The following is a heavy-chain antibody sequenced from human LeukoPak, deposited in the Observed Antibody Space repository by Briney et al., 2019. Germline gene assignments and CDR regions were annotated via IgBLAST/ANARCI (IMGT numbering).Heavy chain of an antibody. CDR3: ARTLYYDILTGYFYYYYMDV. J-gene: IGHJ6*03. V-gene: IGHV4-61*02. CDR2: IYTSGST. Sequence: PSETLSLTYTVSGGSISSGSYYWSWIRQPAGKGLEWIGRIYTSGSTNYNPSLKSRVTISVDTSKNQFSLKLSSVTAADTAVYYCARTLYYDILTGYFYYYYMDVWGKGTTVTVSS. CDR1: GGSISSGSYY. D-gene: IGHD3-9*01.